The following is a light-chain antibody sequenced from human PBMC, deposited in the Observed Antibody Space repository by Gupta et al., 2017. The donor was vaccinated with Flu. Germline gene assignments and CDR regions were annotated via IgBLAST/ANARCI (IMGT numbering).Light chain of an antibody. CDR2: DAF. CDR3: QQLDYYPSM. J-gene: IGKJ1*01. Sequence: PSFLSASVGDRVTITCRPSQGISSYLAWYQQKPGKAPKLLIFDAFTLESGVPSRFSGGGSGTGFTLTISSLQPEDFATYYCQQLDYYPSMFGQGTKVEIK. V-gene: IGKV1-9*01. CDR1: QGISSY.